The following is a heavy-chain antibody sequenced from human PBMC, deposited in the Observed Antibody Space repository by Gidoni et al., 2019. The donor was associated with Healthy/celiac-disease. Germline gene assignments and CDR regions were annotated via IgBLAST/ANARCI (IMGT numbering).Heavy chain of an antibody. V-gene: IGHV4-39*01. CDR3: ARRRLRGWFDP. CDR1: CGSISSSSSY. CDR2: IYYSGST. J-gene: IGHJ5*02. D-gene: IGHD4-17*01. Sequence: QLQLQESGPGLVKPSETLSLTCTVSCGSISSSSSYWGWIRQPPGKGLEWIGSIYYSGSTHYNPSLKSRVTISVDTSKNQFSLKLSSVTAADTAVYYCARRRLRGWFDPWGQGTLVTVSS.